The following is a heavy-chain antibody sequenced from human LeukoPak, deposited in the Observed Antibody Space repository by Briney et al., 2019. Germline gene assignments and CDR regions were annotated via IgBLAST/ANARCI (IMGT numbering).Heavy chain of an antibody. D-gene: IGHD5-18*01. CDR2: IYYSGST. J-gene: IGHJ4*02. CDR3: ARHSPYGYGAQSRFDY. V-gene: IGHV4-59*08. Sequence: PSETLSLTCTVSGGSISSYYWSWIRQPPGKGLEWIGYIYYSGSTNYNPSLKSRVTISVDTSKNQFSLKLSSVTAADTAVYYCARHSPYGYGAQSRFDYWGQGTLVTVSS. CDR1: GGSISSYY.